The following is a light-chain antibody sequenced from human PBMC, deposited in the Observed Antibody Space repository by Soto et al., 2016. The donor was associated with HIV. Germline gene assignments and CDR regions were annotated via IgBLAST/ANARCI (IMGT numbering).Light chain of an antibody. Sequence: SYELTQAPSVSVAPGKTATITCGGNNIGRKSVHWYQRKPGQAPILVVYDDSDRPTGIPARFSGLNSDNTATLTISGVEDGDEADYYCQVWDDTSDHVVFGGGTKLTVL. CDR1: NIGRKS. CDR2: DDS. CDR3: QVWDDTSDHVV. J-gene: IGLJ3*02. V-gene: IGLV3-21*03.